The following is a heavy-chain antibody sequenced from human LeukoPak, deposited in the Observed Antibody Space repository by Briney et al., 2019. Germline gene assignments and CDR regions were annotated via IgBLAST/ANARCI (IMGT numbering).Heavy chain of an antibody. J-gene: IGHJ4*02. CDR1: GGSIIPYY. CDR3: ARHSSYSSGWYYFDY. CDR2: IYYNGTT. V-gene: IGHV4-59*01. Sequence: SETLSLTCTVSGGSIIPYYWSWIRQSPGQGLEWIGNIYYNGTTNYNPSLKSRVTMSVDTSKKQFSLKLSSVTAADTAVYYCARHSSYSSGWYYFDYWGQGTLVTVSS. D-gene: IGHD6-19*01.